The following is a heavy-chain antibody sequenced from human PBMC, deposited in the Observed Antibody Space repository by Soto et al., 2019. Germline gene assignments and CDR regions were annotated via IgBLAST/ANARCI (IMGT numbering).Heavy chain of an antibody. Sequence: QVQLVQSGAEVKKPGASVKVSCKASGYTFTSYGISWVRQAPGQGLEWMGWISAYSGNTDYAQKLEGRATMTTDTSTSTADMELRSLRSDDTAVYYCARQYDILTGYYLEVGYWGQGTLVTVSS. CDR1: GYTFTSYG. V-gene: IGHV1-18*01. D-gene: IGHD3-9*01. J-gene: IGHJ4*02. CDR2: ISAYSGNT. CDR3: ARQYDILTGYYLEVGY.